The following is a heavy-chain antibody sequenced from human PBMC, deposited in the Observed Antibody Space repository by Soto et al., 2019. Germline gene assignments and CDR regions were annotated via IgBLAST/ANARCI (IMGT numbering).Heavy chain of an antibody. CDR1: GGSFSGYY. D-gene: IGHD6-19*01. V-gene: IGHV4-34*01. Sequence: PSETLSLTCAVYGGSFSGYYWSWIRQPPGKGLEWIGEINHSGSTNYNPSLKSRVTISVDTSKNQFSLKLSSVTAADTAVYYCARGPGGRVSRGWVYWGQGTLVTVSS. J-gene: IGHJ4*02. CDR3: ARGPGGRVSRGWVY. CDR2: INHSGST.